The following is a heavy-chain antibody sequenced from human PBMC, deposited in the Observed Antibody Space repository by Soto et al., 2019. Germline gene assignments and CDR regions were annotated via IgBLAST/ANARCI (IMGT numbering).Heavy chain of an antibody. CDR2: ASPDGTST. D-gene: IGHD4-17*01. CDR1: GFPFSSCW. Sequence: EVQLVESGGGLVQPGGSLRLACAASGFPFSSCWMHWVRQAPGKGLEWVSRASPDGTSTSYADCVKGRFTISRHNAKNTLFMQMNSLRAEDTAVYYCTRHGSGDYFLFDPWGQGTLVTVSS. CDR3: TRHGSGDYFLFDP. V-gene: IGHV3-74*01. J-gene: IGHJ5*02.